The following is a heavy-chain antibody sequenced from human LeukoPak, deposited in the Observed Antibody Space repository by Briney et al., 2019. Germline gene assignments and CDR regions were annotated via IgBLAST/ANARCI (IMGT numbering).Heavy chain of an antibody. Sequence: GASVKVSCKASGYTFTGYYMHWVRQAPGQGLEWMGRINPNSGGTNYAQKFQGRVTMTRDTSISTAYMELSRLGSDDTAVYYCARDRGGSYLGFDYWGQGTLVTVSS. J-gene: IGHJ4*02. CDR3: ARDRGGSYLGFDY. D-gene: IGHD1-26*01. CDR2: INPNSGGT. CDR1: GYTFTGYY. V-gene: IGHV1-2*06.